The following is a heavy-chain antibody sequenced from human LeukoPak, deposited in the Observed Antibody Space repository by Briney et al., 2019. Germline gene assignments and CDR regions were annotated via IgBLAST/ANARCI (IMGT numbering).Heavy chain of an antibody. V-gene: IGHV3-21*01. CDR1: AFTFRTYS. J-gene: IGHJ4*02. D-gene: IGHD3-16*02. CDR2: ISGSTSYI. CDR3: ARGSDFVWGSYRPYFDY. Sequence: PGGSLRLSCVASAFTFRTYSMHWVRQAPGKGLEGVSSISGSTSYIYYEDSVRGRFTISRDNAKNSLNLQMNSLRAEDTAVYYCARGSDFVWGSYRPYFDYWGQGTLVTVSS.